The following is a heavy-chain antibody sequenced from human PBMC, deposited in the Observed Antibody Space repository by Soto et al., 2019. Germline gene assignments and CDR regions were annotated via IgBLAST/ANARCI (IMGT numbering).Heavy chain of an antibody. Sequence: SETLSLTCTLSGGSISSYYWSWIRQPPGKVLEWIGYIYYSGSTNYNPSLKSRVTISVDTSKNQFSLKLSSVTAADTAVYYCARDCSGGSCSRTDDAFDIWGQGTMVTVSS. CDR3: ARDCSGGSCSRTDDAFDI. CDR2: IYYSGST. D-gene: IGHD2-15*01. J-gene: IGHJ3*02. V-gene: IGHV4-59*01. CDR1: GGSISSYY.